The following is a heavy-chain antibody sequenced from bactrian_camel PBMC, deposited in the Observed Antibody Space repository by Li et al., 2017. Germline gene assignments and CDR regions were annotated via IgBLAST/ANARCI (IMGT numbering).Heavy chain of an antibody. J-gene: IGHJ4*01. CDR3: AADIAPKDGGVWYGDYTN. D-gene: IGHD3*01. CDR1: GITFSGYD. CDR2: IYSNEQNT. V-gene: IGHV3-2*01. Sequence: HVQLVESGGGLVQPGGSLRLSCAASGITFSGYDFYWVRQAPGKGLEWVSGIYSNEQNTYYPDSVKGRFAISRINAKNTLYLQIDNLKPEDTAVYYCAADIAPKDGGVWYGDYTNWGQGTQVTVS.